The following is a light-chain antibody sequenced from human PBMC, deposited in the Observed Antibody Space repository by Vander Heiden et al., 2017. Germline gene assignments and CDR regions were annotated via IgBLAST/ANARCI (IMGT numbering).Light chain of an antibody. J-gene: IGKJ2*01. CDR2: AAS. CDR1: QDISRH. Sequence: VIWMTQSPSFVSASTGDRVPISCRMSQDISRHLAWFQQKPGKAPELLIYAASTLQSGVPSRFSGGGSGTDFSLTISPLQSEDFATYFCLHYHNSPHTFGQGTRVEIK. V-gene: IGKV1D-8*01. CDR3: LHYHNSPHT.